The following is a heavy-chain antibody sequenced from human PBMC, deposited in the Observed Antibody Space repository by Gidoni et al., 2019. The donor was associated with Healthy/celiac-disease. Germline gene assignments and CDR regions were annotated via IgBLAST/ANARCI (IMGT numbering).Heavy chain of an antibody. J-gene: IGHJ4*02. CDR2: ISGSGGST. D-gene: IGHD3-22*01. V-gene: IGHV3-23*01. CDR1: GFAVSSYA. CDR3: AKVRVYYDSSGYLN. Sequence: EVQLLESGGGLVQPGGSLRLSCAASGFAVSSYAMSWVRQAPGKGLEWVSAISGSGGSTYYADSVKGRFTISRDNSKNTLYLQMNSLRAEDTAVYYCAKVRVYYDSSGYLNWGQGTLVTVSS.